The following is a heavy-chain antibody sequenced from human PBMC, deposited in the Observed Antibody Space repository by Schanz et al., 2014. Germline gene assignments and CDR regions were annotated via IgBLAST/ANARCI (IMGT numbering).Heavy chain of an antibody. CDR3: VRELSGGTFDY. Sequence: QVLQVQSGSELKKPGTSVKVSCKASGYSFSAYYIHWMRQAPGQGLEWLGRFTHISQKFQGRVTMTRDTSSTTAYMELNSLRSDDTAVYYCVRELSGGTFDYWGQGALVTVSS. D-gene: IGHD1-1*01. CDR1: GYSFSAYY. J-gene: IGHJ4*02. V-gene: IGHV1-2*06. CDR2: FT.